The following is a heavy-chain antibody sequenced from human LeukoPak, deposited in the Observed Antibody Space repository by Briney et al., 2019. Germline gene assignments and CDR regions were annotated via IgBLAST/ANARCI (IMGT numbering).Heavy chain of an antibody. Sequence: GGSLRLSCAASRFTFSSYAMSWVRQAPGKGLEWVAVIWYDGSNKYYADSVKGRFTISRDNSKNTLYLQMNSLRAEDTAVYYCARGGYYYDSSGYYCPLDYWGQGTLVTVSS. D-gene: IGHD3-22*01. CDR3: ARGGYYYDSSGYYCPLDY. CDR2: IWYDGSNK. CDR1: RFTFSSYA. V-gene: IGHV3-33*08. J-gene: IGHJ4*02.